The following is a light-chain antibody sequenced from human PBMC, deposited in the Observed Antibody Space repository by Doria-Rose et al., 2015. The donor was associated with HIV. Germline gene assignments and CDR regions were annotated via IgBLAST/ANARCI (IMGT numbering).Light chain of an antibody. J-gene: IGKJ5*01. CDR1: QDIHTY. Sequence: MSASVGDRVTITCRASQDIHTYLAWFQQKPGQAPKSLIYAASSLQSGVPSKFRGSGSETDFTLTITSLQPEDFATYYCQQYKSYPITFGQGTRLEIK. CDR3: QQYKSYPIT. V-gene: IGKV1-16*02. CDR2: AAS.